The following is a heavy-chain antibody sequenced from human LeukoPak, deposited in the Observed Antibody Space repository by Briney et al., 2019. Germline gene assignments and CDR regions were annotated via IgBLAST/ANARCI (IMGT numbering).Heavy chain of an antibody. V-gene: IGHV1-18*01. CDR3: AELGITMIGGV. J-gene: IGHJ6*04. CDR1: GYTFTSYG. CDR2: ISAYNGNP. Sequence: GASVKVSCKTSGYTFTSYGITWVRQAPGQGLEWMGWISAYNGNPKYAQKLQGRVTMTTDTSTSTAYMELRSLRSDDTAVYYCAELGITMIGGVWGKGTTVTISS. D-gene: IGHD3-10*02.